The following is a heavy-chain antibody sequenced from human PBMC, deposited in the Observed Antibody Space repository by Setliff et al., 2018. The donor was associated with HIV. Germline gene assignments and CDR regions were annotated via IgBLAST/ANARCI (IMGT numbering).Heavy chain of an antibody. D-gene: IGHD3-9*01. V-gene: IGHV4-31*03. CDR2: IYYSGST. CDR1: GDSISSGGYY. J-gene: IGHJ4*02. Sequence: PSETLSLTCTVSGDSISSGGYYWSWIRQHPGKGLEWIGYIYYSGSTFYNPSLKSRLTISVDTSKNQFSLKLSSVTAADTAVYYCARRGAYYDILTGYRSHYFDYWGQGTLVTVSS. CDR3: ARRGAYYDILTGYRSHYFDY.